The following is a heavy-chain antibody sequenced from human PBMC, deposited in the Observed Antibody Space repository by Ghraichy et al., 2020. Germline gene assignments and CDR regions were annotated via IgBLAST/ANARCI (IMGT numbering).Heavy chain of an antibody. J-gene: IGHJ4*02. V-gene: IGHV3-7*01. CDR3: VRVESTRRASDF. CDR1: GFTFSSYW. D-gene: IGHD2-2*01. CDR2: VRHDATEK. Sequence: GGSLRLSCAASGFTFSSYWMDWVRQAPGKGLEWVANVRHDATEKYYVDSVRGRFTISRDNAESSLYLQMNSLRAEDTAVYYCVRVESTRRASDFWGQGTLVTVSS.